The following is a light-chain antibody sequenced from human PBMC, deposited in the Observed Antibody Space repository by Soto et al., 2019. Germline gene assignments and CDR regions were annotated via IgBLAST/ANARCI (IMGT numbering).Light chain of an antibody. CDR1: SSDVGSYNY. CDR3: TSYATSTTLV. V-gene: IGLV2-14*01. J-gene: IGLJ2*01. CDR2: EVS. Sequence: QSALTQPASVSGSPGQSITISCTGTSSDVGSYNYVSWYQRHPGKAPKLMIYEVSYRPSGVSRRFSGSKSGNTASLTISGLQAEDEADYYCTSYATSTTLVFGGGTKLTVL.